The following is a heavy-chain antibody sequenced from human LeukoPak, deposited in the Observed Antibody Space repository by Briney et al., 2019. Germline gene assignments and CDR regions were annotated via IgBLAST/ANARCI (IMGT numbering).Heavy chain of an antibody. D-gene: IGHD1-26*01. J-gene: IGHJ3*02. CDR1: GFTFSSYA. V-gene: IGHV3-23*01. CDR2: ISGSGGST. CDR3: ATHLSGWKERDAFDI. Sequence: PGGSLRLSCAASGFTFSSYAMSCVRQAPGKGLEWVSAISGSGGSTYYADSVKGRFTISRDNSKNTLYLQMNSLRAEDTAVYYCATHLSGWKERDAFDIWGQGTMVTVSS.